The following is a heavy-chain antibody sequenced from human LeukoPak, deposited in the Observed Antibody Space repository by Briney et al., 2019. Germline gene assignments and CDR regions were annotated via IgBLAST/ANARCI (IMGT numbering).Heavy chain of an antibody. CDR1: GGSISSGSYY. D-gene: IGHD2-21*01. CDR3: ARSLFPAFDI. CDR2: IYTSGST. V-gene: IGHV4-61*02. J-gene: IGHJ3*02. Sequence: SETLSPTCTVSGGSISSGSYYWSWIRQPAGKGLEWIGRIYTSGSTNYNPSLKSRVTISVDTSKNQFSLKLSSVTAADTAVYYCARSLFPAFDIWGQGTMVTVSS.